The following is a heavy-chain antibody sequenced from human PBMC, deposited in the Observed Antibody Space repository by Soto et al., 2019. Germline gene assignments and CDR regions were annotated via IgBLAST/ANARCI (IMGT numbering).Heavy chain of an antibody. CDR2: ISAYNGNT. D-gene: IGHD6-6*01. CDR1: GYTFTSYG. CDR3: ARDRKAYSSSWWNYYYYGMDV. Sequence: ASVKVSCKASGYTFTSYGISWVRQAPGQGLEWMGWISAYNGNTNYAQKLQGRVTMTTDTSTSTAYMELRSLRSDDTAVYYCARDRKAYSSSWWNYYYYGMDVWGQGTAVTVSS. V-gene: IGHV1-18*01. J-gene: IGHJ6*02.